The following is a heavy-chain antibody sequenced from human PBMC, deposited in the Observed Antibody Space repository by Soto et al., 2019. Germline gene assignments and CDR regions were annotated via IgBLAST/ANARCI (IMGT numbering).Heavy chain of an antibody. Sequence: GGSLRLSCAASGFTFSSYWMSWVRQAPGKGLEWVANIKQDGSEKYYVDSVKGRFTISRDNAKNSLYLQMNSLRAEDTAVYYCAIEVIENYYYYMDVWGKGTTVTVSS. CDR2: IKQDGSEK. CDR1: GFTFSSYW. CDR3: AIEVIENYYYYMDV. V-gene: IGHV3-7*01. J-gene: IGHJ6*03.